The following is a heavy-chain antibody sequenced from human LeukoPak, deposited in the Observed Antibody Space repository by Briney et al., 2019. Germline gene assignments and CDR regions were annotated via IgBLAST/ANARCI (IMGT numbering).Heavy chain of an antibody. Sequence: SQTLSLTCTVSGGSISSGGYYWSWIRQHPGKGPEWIGYIYYSGSTYYNPSLKSRVTISVDTSKNQFSLKLSSVTAADTAVYYCARVSGYYDSSGYYYPDYWGQGTLVTVPS. CDR2: IYYSGST. CDR3: ARVSGYYDSSGYYYPDY. CDR1: GGSISSGGYY. V-gene: IGHV4-31*03. J-gene: IGHJ4*02. D-gene: IGHD3-22*01.